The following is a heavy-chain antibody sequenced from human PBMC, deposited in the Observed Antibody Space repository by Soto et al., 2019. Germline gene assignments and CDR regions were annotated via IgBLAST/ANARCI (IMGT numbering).Heavy chain of an antibody. Sequence: PSETQSLTCTVSGGTIRSGGYSWSWIRQPPGKGLEWIGYIYHSGSTYYNPSLKSRVTISVDRSKNQFSLKLSSVTAADTAVYYCARVPDVWGQGTTVTVSS. J-gene: IGHJ6*02. CDR2: IYHSGST. CDR1: GGTIRSGGYS. CDR3: ARVPDV. V-gene: IGHV4-30-2*01.